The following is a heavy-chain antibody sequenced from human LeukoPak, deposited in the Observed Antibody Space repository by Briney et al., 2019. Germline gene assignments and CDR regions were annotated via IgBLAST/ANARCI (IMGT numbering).Heavy chain of an antibody. V-gene: IGHV5-51*01. D-gene: IGHD5-12*01. CDR3: ARRSGYKGFVYFDY. CDR1: GFTVSSNY. Sequence: GGSLRLSCAASGFTVSSNYMSWVRQAPGKGLEWMGIIYPGDSDTRYSPSFQGQVTISADKSISTAYLQWSSLKASDTAMYYCARRSGYKGFVYFDYWGQGTLVTVSS. CDR2: IYPGDSDT. J-gene: IGHJ4*02.